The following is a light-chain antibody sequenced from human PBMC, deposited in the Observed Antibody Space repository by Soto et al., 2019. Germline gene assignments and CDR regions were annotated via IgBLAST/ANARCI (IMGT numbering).Light chain of an antibody. V-gene: IGKV3-15*01. CDR2: GAS. CDR1: QGVSRK. CDR3: QQYGGSPIT. Sequence: IVMTQSPATLSVAPGEGVTFSCRASQGVSRKLAWYPHKPGQATRLLISGASTGATGIPARVSGSGSGTDVTLTITRLEPEDCAVYDGQQYGGSPITFSLGTRLEIK. J-gene: IGKJ5*01.